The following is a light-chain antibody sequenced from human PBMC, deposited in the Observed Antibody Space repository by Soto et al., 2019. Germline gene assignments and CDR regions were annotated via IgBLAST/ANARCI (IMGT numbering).Light chain of an antibody. J-gene: IGLJ1*01. CDR1: SSDVGSYNR. CDR2: DVS. Sequence: QSALTQPPSVSGSPGQSVAISCTGTSSDVGSYNRVSWYQQPPGTAPKLMIYDVSNRPSGVADRFSGSKSGNAASLTISGLQAEDEADYYCSSYTTSSTYVFGTGTKLTVL. CDR3: SSYTTSSTYV. V-gene: IGLV2-18*02.